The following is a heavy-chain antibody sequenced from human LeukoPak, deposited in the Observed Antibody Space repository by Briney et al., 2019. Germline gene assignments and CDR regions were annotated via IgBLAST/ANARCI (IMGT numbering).Heavy chain of an antibody. CDR2: INHSGST. V-gene: IGHV4-34*01. CDR3: ARGDGYPVLLWFGESRRNWFDP. CDR1: GGSFSGYY. J-gene: IGHJ5*02. D-gene: IGHD3-10*01. Sequence: PSETLSLTCAAYGGSFSGYYWSWIRQPPGKGLEWIGEINHSGSTNYNPSLRSRVTISVDTSKNQFSLKLSSVTAADTAVYYCARGDGYPVLLWFGESRRNWFDPWGQGTLVTVSS.